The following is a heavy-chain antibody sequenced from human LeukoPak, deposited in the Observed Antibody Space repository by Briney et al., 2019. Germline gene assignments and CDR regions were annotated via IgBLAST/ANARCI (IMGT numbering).Heavy chain of an antibody. CDR2: IKQDGGEK. CDR3: ARDRGWIQHDI. D-gene: IGHD5-18*01. Sequence: QPGGSLRLSCAASGFTFSSYWMSWVRQAPGKGLEWVADIKQDGGEKYYVDSVEGRFTISRDNAKNSLYLQMNSLRAEDTAVYYCARDRGWIQHDIWGQGTMVTVSS. V-gene: IGHV3-7*01. CDR1: GFTFSSYW. J-gene: IGHJ3*02.